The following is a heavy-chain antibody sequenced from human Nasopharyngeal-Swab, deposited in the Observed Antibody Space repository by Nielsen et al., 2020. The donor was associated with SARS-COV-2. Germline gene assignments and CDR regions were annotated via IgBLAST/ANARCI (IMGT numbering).Heavy chain of an antibody. CDR1: GFTFDDYG. J-gene: IGHJ4*02. D-gene: IGHD3-10*01. CDR2: INWNGGST. CDR3: ARDYYGSGSSIGFDY. V-gene: IGHV3-20*04. Sequence: GESLKISCAASGFTFDDYGMSWVRQAPGKGLEWVSGINWNGGSTGYADSVKGRFTISRDNSKNTLYLQMNSLRAEDTAVYYCARDYYGSGSSIGFDYWGQGTLVTVSS.